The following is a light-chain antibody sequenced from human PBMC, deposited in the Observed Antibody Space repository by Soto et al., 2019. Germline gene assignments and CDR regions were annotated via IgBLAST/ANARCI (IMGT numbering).Light chain of an antibody. Sequence: EILLAHCPATLSLLPGERASLSCRASQSVSSYLAWYQQKPGQAPRLLIYDASNRATGTPARFSGSGSGTDVTLTISSLGPEDFAVYYCQRRSNWTLGNWTKVDIK. CDR1: QSVSSY. V-gene: IGKV3-11*01. J-gene: IGKJ1*01. CDR2: DAS. CDR3: QRRSNWT.